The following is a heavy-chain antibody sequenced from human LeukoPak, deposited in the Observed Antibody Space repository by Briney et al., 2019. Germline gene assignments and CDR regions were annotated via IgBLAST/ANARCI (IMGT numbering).Heavy chain of an antibody. CDR1: GFTFSSYA. Sequence: GGSLRLSCAASGFTFSSYAMSWVRQAPGKGLEWVSGISGSGGSTYYADSVKGRFTISRDNSKNTLYLQMNSLRAEDSAVYYCAKFPSYQYYYYHMNVWGKGTTVTVSS. CDR3: AKFPSYQYYYYHMNV. J-gene: IGHJ6*03. CDR2: ISGSGGST. V-gene: IGHV3-23*01.